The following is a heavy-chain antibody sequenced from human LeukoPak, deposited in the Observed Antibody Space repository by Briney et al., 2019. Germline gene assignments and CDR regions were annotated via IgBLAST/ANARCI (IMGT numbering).Heavy chain of an antibody. CDR1: GFTFSDYY. J-gene: IGHJ2*01. V-gene: IGHV3-11*01. D-gene: IGHD2-15*01. CDR3: AREEVTRTYYYFDL. CDR2: ISSSGSTI. Sequence: PGGSLRLSCAASGFTFSDYYMSWIRQAPGKGLEWVSYISSSGSTIYYADSVKGRFTISRDNAKNSLYLQMNSLRAEDTAVYYCAREEVTRTYYYFDLWGRGTLVTVSS.